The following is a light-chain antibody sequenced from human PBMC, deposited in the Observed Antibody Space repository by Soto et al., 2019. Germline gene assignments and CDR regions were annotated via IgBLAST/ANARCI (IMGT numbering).Light chain of an antibody. J-gene: IGKJ3*01. CDR3: QQYTDWPWGT. V-gene: IGKV3-15*01. Sequence: EIVMTQSPATLSLSPGETATLSCRASQSVHSNLAWFQQHPGQAPRLLIYGASSRATGIPVRFSGRGSGTEFTLTISSLQPEDFSVYYCQQYTDWPWGTF. CDR1: QSVHSN. CDR2: GAS.